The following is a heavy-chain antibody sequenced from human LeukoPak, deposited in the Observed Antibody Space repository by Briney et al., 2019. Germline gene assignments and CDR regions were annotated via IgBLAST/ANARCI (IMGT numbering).Heavy chain of an antibody. V-gene: IGHV4-34*01. J-gene: IGHJ5*02. D-gene: IGHD3-10*01. Sequence: SETLPLTCGVYGDYFSGYYWSWIRQPPAKVVERIGAINHNGSINYNPSLKSRVTISVDTSKNQFSLKLSCVNAADTAVYYCARVGALLWFGELNWFDPWGQGTLVSVSS. CDR3: ARVGALLWFGELNWFDP. CDR1: GDYFSGYY. CDR2: INHNGSI.